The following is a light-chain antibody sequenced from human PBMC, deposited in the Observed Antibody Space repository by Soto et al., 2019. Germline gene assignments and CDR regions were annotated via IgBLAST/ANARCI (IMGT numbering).Light chain of an antibody. Sequence: QSVLTQPRSVSGSPGQSVTISCTGTSRDVGGFDYVSWYQQHPGKVPTLIMYDVAQRPSGVPERFSGFKSGNTASLTISGLDPGDEADYYCCSYAGIHTYVFGPGTKVTVL. J-gene: IGLJ1*01. V-gene: IGLV2-11*01. CDR3: CSYAGIHTYV. CDR1: SRDVGGFDY. CDR2: DVA.